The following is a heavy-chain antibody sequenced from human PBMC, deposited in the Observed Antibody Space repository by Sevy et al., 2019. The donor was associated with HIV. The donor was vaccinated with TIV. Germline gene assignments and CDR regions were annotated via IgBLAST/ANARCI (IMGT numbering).Heavy chain of an antibody. Sequence: GGSLRLSCAASGFTFSSYAMHWVRQAPGEGLEWVAVISYDGSNKYYADSVKGRFTISRDNSKNTLYLQMNSLRAEDTAVYYCARSTFVDTAMAKRKHYYYYGMDVWGQGTTVTVSS. V-gene: IGHV3-30-3*01. J-gene: IGHJ6*02. D-gene: IGHD5-18*01. CDR1: GFTFSSYA. CDR2: ISYDGSNK. CDR3: ARSTFVDTAMAKRKHYYYYGMDV.